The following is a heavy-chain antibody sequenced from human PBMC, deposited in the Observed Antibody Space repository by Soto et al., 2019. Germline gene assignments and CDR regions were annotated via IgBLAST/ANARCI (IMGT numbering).Heavy chain of an antibody. Sequence: PSETLSLTCTVSGGSISSYYWSWIRQPPGKGLEWIGYIYYSGSTNYNPSLKSRVTISVDTSKNQFSLKLSSVTAADTAVYYCARSPSTYDYVWGSYRYGFDYWGQGTLVTVS. CDR2: IYYSGST. CDR1: GGSISSYY. D-gene: IGHD3-16*02. J-gene: IGHJ4*02. CDR3: ARSPSTYDYVWGSYRYGFDY. V-gene: IGHV4-59*01.